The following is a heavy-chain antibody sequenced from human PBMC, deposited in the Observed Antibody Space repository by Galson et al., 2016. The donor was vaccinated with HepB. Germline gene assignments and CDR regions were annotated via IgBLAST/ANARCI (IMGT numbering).Heavy chain of an antibody. Sequence: SLRLSCAASGITFRSYWMSWVRQAPGKGLEWLANIKGDGSEMYYVDSVKGRFTISRDRAKNSLSLQMNSLRSEDTAVYYCAVAAGYSSDYWGQGTLVTVSS. CDR2: IKGDGSEM. V-gene: IGHV3-7*03. CDR3: AVAAGYSSDY. CDR1: GITFRSYW. D-gene: IGHD2-15*01. J-gene: IGHJ4*02.